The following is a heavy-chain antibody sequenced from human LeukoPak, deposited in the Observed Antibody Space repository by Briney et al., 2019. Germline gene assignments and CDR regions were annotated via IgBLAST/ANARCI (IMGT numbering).Heavy chain of an antibody. Sequence: GASVKVSCKASGYTFTSYYMHWVRQAPGQGLEWLGIINPSGGSTSYAQKFQGRVTMTRDTSTSTVYMELSSLRSEDTAVYYCARVGYDSSGYASLFDYWGPGTLVTVSS. J-gene: IGHJ4*02. D-gene: IGHD3-22*01. V-gene: IGHV1-46*01. CDR3: ARVGYDSSGYASLFDY. CDR1: GYTFTSYY. CDR2: INPSGGST.